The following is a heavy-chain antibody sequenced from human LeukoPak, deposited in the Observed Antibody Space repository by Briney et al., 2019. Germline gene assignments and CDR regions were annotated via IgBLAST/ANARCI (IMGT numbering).Heavy chain of an antibody. J-gene: IGHJ6*02. Sequence: SETLSLTCTVSGGSISSSSYYWGWIRQPPGKGLEWIGSIYYSGSTYYNPSLKSRVTISVDTSKNQFSLKLSSVTAADTAVYYCARDPYYYDSSGYDADYYYYYGMDVWGQGTTVTVSS. CDR2: IYYSGST. D-gene: IGHD3-22*01. CDR1: GGSISSSSYY. V-gene: IGHV4-39*02. CDR3: ARDPYYYDSSGYDADYYYYYGMDV.